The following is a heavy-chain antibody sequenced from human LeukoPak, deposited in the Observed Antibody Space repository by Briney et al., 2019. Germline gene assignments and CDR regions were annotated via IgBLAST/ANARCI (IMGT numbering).Heavy chain of an antibody. D-gene: IGHD6-13*01. V-gene: IGHV4-59*08. Sequence: PSETLSLTCTVSGGSISSYYWNWIRQPLGKGLEWIGYINYIRTTDYNPSLKSRVTISLDTSKNRFSLKLSSVTAADTAMYYCARSYSSSDHYYYYGMDVWGQGTTVTVSS. CDR3: ARSYSSSDHYYYYGMDV. J-gene: IGHJ6*02. CDR1: GGSISSYY. CDR2: INYIRTT.